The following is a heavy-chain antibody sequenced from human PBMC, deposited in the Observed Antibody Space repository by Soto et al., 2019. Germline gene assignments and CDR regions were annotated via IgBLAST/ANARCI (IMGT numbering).Heavy chain of an antibody. CDR3: ARGEDAFFYYGLDV. J-gene: IGHJ6*02. CDR2: IYDTGISGYTPST. CDR1: CGSITSSY. Sequence: SETLSLTCTASCGSITSSYWSWIRRPPGKGLEWIAYIYDTGISGYTPSTSYNPSLKSRVTMSVGTSKSQFSLKLTSVTAADTAVYYCARGEDAFFYYGLDVWGQGITVTVSS. V-gene: IGHV4-59*01.